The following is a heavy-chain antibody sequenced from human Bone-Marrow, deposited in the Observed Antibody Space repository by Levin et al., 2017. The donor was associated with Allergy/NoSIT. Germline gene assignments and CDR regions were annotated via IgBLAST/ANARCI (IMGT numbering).Heavy chain of an antibody. CDR3: ARKPSRFSDVRLSLTWFDS. V-gene: IGHV2-5*01. CDR1: GFSFNTNGVA. Sequence: SGPTLVKPTQTLTLTCAFSGFSFNTNGVAVGWVRQPPGKALEWLALIYWNEDKRYSPPLRNRLTITKDTSKNEVVLTLTNVDPLDTATYYCARKPSRFSDVRLSLTWFDSWGQGTRVNVSS. CDR2: IYWNEDK. D-gene: IGHD1-14*01. J-gene: IGHJ5*01.